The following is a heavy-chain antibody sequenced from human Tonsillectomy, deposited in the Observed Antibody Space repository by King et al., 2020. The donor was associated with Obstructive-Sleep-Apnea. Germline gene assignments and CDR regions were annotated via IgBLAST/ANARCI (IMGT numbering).Heavy chain of an antibody. CDR2: IYNSGDT. Sequence: QLQESGPGLVKPSETLSLTCTVSGGSIRNFYWSWIRQTPGKELEWIGYIYNSGDTYHNPSLKRRVIISIDTSKNQFSLSLKSVTAADTAVYYCVRQVGAWFDPWGQGTLVIVSS. V-gene: IGHV4-59*08. D-gene: IGHD3-16*01. J-gene: IGHJ5*02. CDR1: GGSIRNFY. CDR3: VRQVGAWFDP.